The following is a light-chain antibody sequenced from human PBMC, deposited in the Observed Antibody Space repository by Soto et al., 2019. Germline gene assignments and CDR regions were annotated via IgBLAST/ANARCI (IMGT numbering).Light chain of an antibody. CDR1: SSNIGAGYD. V-gene: IGLV1-40*01. Sequence: QSVLTQPPSVSGAPGQRVTISCTGSSSNIGAGYDVHWYQQLPGTAPKLLIYSNNQRPSGVPDRFSGSKSGTSASLAISGLQSGDEADYYCAAWDDSLKNVFGTGTKVTVL. CDR3: AAWDDSLKNV. CDR2: SNN. J-gene: IGLJ1*01.